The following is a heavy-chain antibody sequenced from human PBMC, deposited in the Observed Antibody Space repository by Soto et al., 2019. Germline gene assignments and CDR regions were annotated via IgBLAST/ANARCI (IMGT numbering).Heavy chain of an antibody. CDR3: ARDRRPYDNGMDV. Sequence: QVQLVQSGAEVKKPGSSVKLSCKASGGTISSHAISWVRRAPGHGLEWMGGIIPILGTTNYEQKFQGRVTITADESMSTVYMEVSSLRFEDTAVHYCARDRRPYDNGMDVWGLGTTVTVS. J-gene: IGHJ6*02. CDR2: IIPILGTT. CDR1: GGTISSHA. V-gene: IGHV1-69*01.